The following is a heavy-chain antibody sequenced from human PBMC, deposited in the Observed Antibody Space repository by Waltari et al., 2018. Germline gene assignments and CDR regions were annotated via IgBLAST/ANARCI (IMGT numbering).Heavy chain of an antibody. Sequence: QVQLVQSGAEVKKPEASVKVSCKASGYTFTSYAMHWVRQAPGQRPEWMGWINAGNGNTKYSQKFQGRVTITRYTSASTAYMELSSLRSEDTAVYYCAREDLTMVRGVISADAFDIWGQGTMVTVSS. CDR3: AREDLTMVRGVISADAFDI. V-gene: IGHV1-3*01. CDR2: INAGNGNT. CDR1: GYTFTSYA. J-gene: IGHJ3*02. D-gene: IGHD3-10*01.